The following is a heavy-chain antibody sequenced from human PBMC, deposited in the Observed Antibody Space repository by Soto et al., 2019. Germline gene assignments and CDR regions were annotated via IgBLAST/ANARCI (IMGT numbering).Heavy chain of an antibody. CDR3: AREVQVHTPAFVY. CDR1: GGTFNNYA. J-gene: IGHJ4*02. V-gene: IGHV1-69*19. CDR2: ISPMFGAA. Sequence: QVQLVQSGAEMKKPGSSVKVSCHSSGGTFNNYAMNWVRQAPGQGPEWMGDISPMFGAANYAPKFQGRVTITADESTGTSYMQLSSLTSEDTALYYCAREVQVHTPAFVYWGQGTLVTVSS. D-gene: IGHD3-10*01.